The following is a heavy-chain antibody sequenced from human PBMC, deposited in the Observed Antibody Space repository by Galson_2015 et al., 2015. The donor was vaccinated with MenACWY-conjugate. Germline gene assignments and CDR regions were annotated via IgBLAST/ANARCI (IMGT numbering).Heavy chain of an antibody. J-gene: IGHJ6*02. V-gene: IGHV4-59*08. D-gene: IGHD3-10*01. CDR1: GRSISSSY. CDR2: IYNSGRT. Sequence: SEPLSLTCRVAGRSISSSYWSWIRQPPGEGLEWIGYIYNSGRTNYNPSLKSRVTISGDTSKNQFSLKVTSATAADTAVYYCARHGAYDYGSGSYNHAMDVWGQGTTVTVSS. CDR3: ARHGAYDYGSGSYNHAMDV.